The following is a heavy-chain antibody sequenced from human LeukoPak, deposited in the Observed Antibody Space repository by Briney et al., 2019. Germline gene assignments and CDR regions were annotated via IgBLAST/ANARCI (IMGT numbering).Heavy chain of an antibody. CDR3: AKPGYYDSSGYTD. CDR2: ITSGSSYI. V-gene: IGHV3-21*04. CDR1: GFTFSSYN. J-gene: IGHJ4*02. Sequence: GGSLRLSCAASGFTFSSYNMNWVRQAPGKGLEWVSSITSGSSYIYYADSVKGRFTISRDDAKNSLYLQMNSLRAEDTALYYCAKPGYYDSSGYTDWGQGTLVTVSS. D-gene: IGHD3-22*01.